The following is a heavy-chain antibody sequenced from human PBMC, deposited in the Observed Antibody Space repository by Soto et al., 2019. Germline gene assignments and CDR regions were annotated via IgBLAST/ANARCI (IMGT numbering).Heavy chain of an antibody. D-gene: IGHD2-21*02. CDR2: IYHTGTT. Sequence: SETLSLTCAVSGGSISSDGYSWSWIRQPPGKGLEWIGYIYHTGTTYYNPSLQSRVTISVDRSKNHFSLKMRSVTAADTAMYYCASSVGGNSDWFDPWGQGTLVTVSS. V-gene: IGHV4-30-2*01. CDR3: ASSVGGNSDWFDP. CDR1: GGSISSDGYS. J-gene: IGHJ5*02.